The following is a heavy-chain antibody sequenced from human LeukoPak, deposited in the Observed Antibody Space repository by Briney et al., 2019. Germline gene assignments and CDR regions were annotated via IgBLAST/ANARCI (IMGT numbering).Heavy chain of an antibody. CDR1: GYSISSGYY. Sequence: PSETLSLTCAVSGYSISSGYYWGWIRQSPGKGLEWIGSIYHSGSTYYNPSLKSRVTISVDTSKNQFSLKLSSVTAADTAVYYCASMDVWGKGTTVTVSS. J-gene: IGHJ6*03. CDR3: ASMDV. CDR2: IYHSGST. V-gene: IGHV4-38-2*01.